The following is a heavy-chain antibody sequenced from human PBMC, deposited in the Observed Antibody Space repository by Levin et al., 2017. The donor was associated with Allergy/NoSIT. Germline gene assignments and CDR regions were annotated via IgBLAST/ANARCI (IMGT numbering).Heavy chain of an antibody. J-gene: IGHJ5*01. CDR2: IYSDGRT. V-gene: IGHV3-53*01. D-gene: IGHD3-10*01. CDR3: ARDQFLHGSASGGWLDS. CDR1: GFTVSSNY. Sequence: GGSLRLSCAASGFTVSSNYMNWVRQAPVKGLEWVSVIYSDGRTFYADSVKGRVTISRDNSKNTLYLQMNSLGVEDTAVYYCARDQFLHGSASGGWLDSWGQGTLVTVSS.